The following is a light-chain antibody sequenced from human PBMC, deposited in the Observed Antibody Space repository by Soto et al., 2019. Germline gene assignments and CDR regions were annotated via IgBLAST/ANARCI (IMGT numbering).Light chain of an antibody. J-gene: IGKJ1*01. CDR3: KQYNSYTWT. CDR2: DAS. Sequence: DIQMTQSPSTLSASVGDRVTITCRASQSISSWLAWYQQKPGKAPKLLIYDASSLESGVPSRFSGSGSGTECTLTISSLQPDDFATYYCKQYNSYTWTFGQGTKMEIK. CDR1: QSISSW. V-gene: IGKV1-5*01.